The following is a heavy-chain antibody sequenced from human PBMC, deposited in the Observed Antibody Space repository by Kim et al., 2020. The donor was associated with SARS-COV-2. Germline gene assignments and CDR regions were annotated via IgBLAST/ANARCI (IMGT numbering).Heavy chain of an antibody. CDR1: GFIFSNSW. CDR2: MNPDGSRQ. V-gene: IGHV3-7*01. J-gene: IGHJ2*01. CDR3: ARDPAFGAVDI. D-gene: IGHD3-16*01. Sequence: GGSLRLSCTASGFIFSNSWMNWVRQAPGKGLEWVANMNPDGSRQAYVDSVKGRFTISRDNGKNSLFLEMNSLRDEDTSLYYCARDPAFGAVDIWGRGTLVIVSS.